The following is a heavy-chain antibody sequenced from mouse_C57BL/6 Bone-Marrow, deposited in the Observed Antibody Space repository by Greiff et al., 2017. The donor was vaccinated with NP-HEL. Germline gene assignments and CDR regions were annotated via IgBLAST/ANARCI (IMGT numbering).Heavy chain of an antibody. CDR2: ISSGSSTI. CDR3: ARPYPD. V-gene: IGHV5-17*01. CDR1: GFTFSDYG. Sequence: EVMLVESGGGLVKPGGSLKLSCAASGFTFSDYGMHWVRQAPEKGLEWVAYISSGSSTIYYADTLKGRFTISRDNAKNTLFLQMTSLRSEDTAMYYCARPYPDWGQGTLVTVSA. J-gene: IGHJ3*01.